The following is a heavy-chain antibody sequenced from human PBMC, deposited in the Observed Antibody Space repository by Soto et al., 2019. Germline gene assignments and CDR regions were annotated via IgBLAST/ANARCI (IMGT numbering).Heavy chain of an antibody. D-gene: IGHD6-6*01. CDR2: MYYTGNK. V-gene: IGHV4-39*01. J-gene: IGHJ5*02. Sequence: SETLSLTCTVSGGSISSSTSYWDWIRQPPGKGLEWIGAMYYTGNKNYNPSLESRVTMSVDTSKNQFSLKLSSVTPTDTAVYYCARRSSSSLGSLFDPWGRGILVTVSS. CDR3: ARRSSSSLGSLFDP. CDR1: GGSISSSTSY.